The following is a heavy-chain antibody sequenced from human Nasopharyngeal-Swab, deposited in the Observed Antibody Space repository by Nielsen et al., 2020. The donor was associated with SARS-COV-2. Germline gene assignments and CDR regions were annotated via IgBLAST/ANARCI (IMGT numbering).Heavy chain of an antibody. D-gene: IGHD6-13*01. J-gene: IGHJ4*02. V-gene: IGHV4-39*01. CDR3: VRSSSWYYFDY. CDR2: IYYNGNT. Sequence: WIRQPPGKGLEWIGNIYYNGNTYQNPSLKSRLTISVDKSKNQFSLQLSSVTAADTAVYYCVRSSSWYYFDYWARGTQVTVSS.